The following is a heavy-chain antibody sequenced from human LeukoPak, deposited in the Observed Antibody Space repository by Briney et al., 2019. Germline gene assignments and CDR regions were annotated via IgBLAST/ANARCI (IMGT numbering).Heavy chain of an antibody. CDR2: ISSSSSTI. V-gene: IGHV3-48*04. J-gene: IGHJ4*02. Sequence: PGGSLRLSSAASGFTFSSYSMNWVRQAPGMGLEWVSYISSSSSTIYYADSVKGRFTISRDNAKNSLYLQMNSLRAEDTAVYYCARLVVPAAIDYWGQGTLVTVSS. CDR1: GFTFSSYS. CDR3: ARLVVPAAIDY. D-gene: IGHD2-2*01.